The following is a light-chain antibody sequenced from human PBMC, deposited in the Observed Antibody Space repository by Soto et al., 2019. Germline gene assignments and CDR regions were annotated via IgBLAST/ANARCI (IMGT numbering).Light chain of an antibody. Sequence: EIVLTQSPATLSLSPGERATLSCRASQSVSSSYLAWYQQKPGQAPRLLIYGASSRPTGIPDRFSGSGSGTDFTLSISRLYPEDFAVYYCQQYGSSPTFGPGTKVDSK. CDR3: QQYGSSPT. CDR1: QSVSSSY. J-gene: IGKJ3*01. CDR2: GAS. V-gene: IGKV3-20*01.